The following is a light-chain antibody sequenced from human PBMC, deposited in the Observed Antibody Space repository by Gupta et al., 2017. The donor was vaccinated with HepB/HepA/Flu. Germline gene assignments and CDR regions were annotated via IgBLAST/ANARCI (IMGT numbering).Light chain of an antibody. CDR2: DVT. CDR1: SSDVGGYNS. CDR3: SSFTKSTSTLLL. J-gene: IGLJ3*02. V-gene: IGLV2-14*03. Sequence: QSALTQPASVSGSPGQSITISCTGTSSDVGGYNSVSWYQQYPGKAPKLLSYDVTARPSGISTRFSSSKSGNTASPTISGLQTEDEADYVCSSFTKSTSTLLLFGGGTKLTVL.